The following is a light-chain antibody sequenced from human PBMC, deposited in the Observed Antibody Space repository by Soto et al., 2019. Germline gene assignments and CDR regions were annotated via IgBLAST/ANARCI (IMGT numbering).Light chain of an antibody. CDR3: QHYVNSPPIT. V-gene: IGKV3-20*01. Sequence: EIVLTQSPGTLSLSPGERATLSCRASQSVSSSYLAWYQQKPGQAPRLLIYGVSSRATGIPDRFSGSGSGTEFTLTISRLEPEDFAVYYCQHYVNSPPITFCQGTRLEIK. J-gene: IGKJ5*01. CDR2: GVS. CDR1: QSVSSSY.